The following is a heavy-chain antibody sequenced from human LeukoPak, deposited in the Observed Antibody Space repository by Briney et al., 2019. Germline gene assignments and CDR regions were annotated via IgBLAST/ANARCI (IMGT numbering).Heavy chain of an antibody. D-gene: IGHD1-26*01. CDR3: AAVGRGSYYGYAFDI. CDR1: GFTFTSSA. V-gene: IGHV1-58*02. CDR2: IVVGSGNT. Sequence: SVKVSCKASGFTFTSSAMQWVRQARGQRLEWIGWIVVGSGNTNYAQKFQERVTITRDMSTSTAYMELSSLRSEDTAVYYCAAVGRGSYYGYAFDIWGQGTMVTVSS. J-gene: IGHJ3*02.